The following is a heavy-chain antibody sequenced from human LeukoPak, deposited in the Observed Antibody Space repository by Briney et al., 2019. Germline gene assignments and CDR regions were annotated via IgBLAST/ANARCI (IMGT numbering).Heavy chain of an antibody. D-gene: IGHD3-10*01. J-gene: IGHJ4*02. V-gene: IGHV3-30*07. Sequence: GGSLRLSCAASGFTFSNYAMHWVRQAPGKGLEWVSLISSGGTYEYYADSVKGRFTISRDNSKNTLYLQLNSLGAEDTAVYYCARDSTYYYDSGSSGPHYFDNWGQGTLVTVSS. CDR1: GFTFSNYA. CDR3: ARDSTYYYDSGSSGPHYFDN. CDR2: ISSGGTYE.